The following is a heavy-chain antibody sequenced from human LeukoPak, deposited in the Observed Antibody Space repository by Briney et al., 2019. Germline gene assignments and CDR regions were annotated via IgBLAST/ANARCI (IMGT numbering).Heavy chain of an antibody. D-gene: IGHD3-9*01. CDR1: GGTFTNYA. J-gene: IGHJ4*02. CDR3: ARGGGVDILTGFQY. Sequence: ASVAVSCKASGGTFTNYAINWVRQAPGQGLEWMGRIIPILDVINYAQKFQGGVTITADQSTSTAYMELSSLRSEDTAVYYCARGGGVDILTGFQYWGQGTLVTVSS. CDR2: IIPILDVI. V-gene: IGHV1-69*04.